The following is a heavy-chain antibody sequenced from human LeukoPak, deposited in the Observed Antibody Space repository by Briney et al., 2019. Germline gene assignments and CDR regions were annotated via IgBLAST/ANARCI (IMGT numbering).Heavy chain of an antibody. CDR2: IRNDNGNR. D-gene: IGHD4-17*01. V-gene: IGHV1-18*01. J-gene: IGHJ5*02. CDR3: ARVTTVTTSPWSWGPKKIGQEVNWFDP. CDR1: GYTFTDYG. Sequence: ASVKVSCKTSGYTFTDYGITWVRQAPGQGLGWMGWIRNDNGNREDEQKIQGRGSMTRDTSTSTAYMELRSLISDDTAVYYCARVTTVTTSPWSWGPKKIGQEVNWFDPWGQGTLVTVSS.